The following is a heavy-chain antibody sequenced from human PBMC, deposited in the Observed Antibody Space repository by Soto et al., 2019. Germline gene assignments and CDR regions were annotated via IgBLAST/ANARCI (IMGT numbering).Heavy chain of an antibody. V-gene: IGHV1-69*18. D-gene: IGHD1-1*01. CDR1: GGTFSGAG. J-gene: IGHJ4*02. Sequence: QVHLVQSGAEVRQPGSSVRVSCKASGGTFSGAGVSWVRQAPGQGLEWMGNHIPMFGSTNYAEKFQGRLTISADAPATTAYMDLSSMRSDDTAVYYCAGGDGFNYYFDYWGQGALVTVSS. CDR2: HIPMFGST. CDR3: AGGDGFNYYFDY.